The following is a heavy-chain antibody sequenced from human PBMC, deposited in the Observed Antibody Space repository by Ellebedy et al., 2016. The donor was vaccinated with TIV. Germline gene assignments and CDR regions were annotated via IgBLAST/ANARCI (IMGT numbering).Heavy chain of an antibody. J-gene: IGHJ4*02. CDR3: ARDPYGPFNY. D-gene: IGHD3-10*01. V-gene: IGHV3-48*02. CDR2: ISTDSSTK. Sequence: PGGSLRLSCAASGFTFSTSSMNWVRRAPGKGLEWISYISTDSSTKYYADSVKGRFTISRDNAKNSLFLQMNSLSNEDTAVYYCARDPYGPFNYWGQGTLVTVSS. CDR1: GFTFSTSS.